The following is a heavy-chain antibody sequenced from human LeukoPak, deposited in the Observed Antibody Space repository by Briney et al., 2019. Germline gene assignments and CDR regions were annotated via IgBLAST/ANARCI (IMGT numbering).Heavy chain of an antibody. CDR3: ARLGASGSQHGRAIDY. Sequence: SETLSLTCTVSGGSITINTYYWGWIRQPPGKGLEWIGAIYYSGNTYSNPSLKSRVTMYVDTSKNEFSLKMRSVTAQDTVVYYCARLGASGSQHGRAIDYWGQGTLVTVSS. V-gene: IGHV4-39*01. CDR2: IYYSGNT. D-gene: IGHD3-10*01. J-gene: IGHJ4*02. CDR1: GGSITINTYY.